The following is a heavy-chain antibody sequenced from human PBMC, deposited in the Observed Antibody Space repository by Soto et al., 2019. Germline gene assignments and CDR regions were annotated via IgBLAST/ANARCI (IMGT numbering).Heavy chain of an antibody. Sequence: KSSETLSLTCTVSGGSISSSSYYWGWIRQPPGKGLEWIGSIYYSGSTYYNPFLKSRVTISVDTSKNQFSLKLSSVTAADTAVYYCAAATKDSSSRYNWFDPWGQGTLVTVSS. J-gene: IGHJ5*02. CDR3: AAATKDSSSRYNWFDP. V-gene: IGHV4-39*07. CDR1: GGSISSSSYY. D-gene: IGHD3-22*01. CDR2: IYYSGST.